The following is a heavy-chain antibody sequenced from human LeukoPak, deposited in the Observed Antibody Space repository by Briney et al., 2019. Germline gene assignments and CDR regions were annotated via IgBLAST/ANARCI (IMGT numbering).Heavy chain of an antibody. CDR2: IYYRGSS. J-gene: IGHJ6*03. CDR3: ASNTVTIRRDEQYYYYYMDV. CDR1: GGSISSNY. V-gene: IGHV4-59*01. Sequence: SETLSLTCTVAGGSISSNYWSCFRRPPGEELEGIGCIYYRGSSNYNHSLTIQVNISVDTTKNHFSLKLSSVTAADTAVYYCASNTVTIRRDEQYYYYYMDVWGKGTTVTVSS. D-gene: IGHD4-11*01.